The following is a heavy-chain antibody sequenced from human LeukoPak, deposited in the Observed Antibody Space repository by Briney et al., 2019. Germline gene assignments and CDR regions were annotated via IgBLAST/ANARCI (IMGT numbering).Heavy chain of an antibody. V-gene: IGHV3-23*01. Sequence: PGGSLRLSCAASGFTFSSSAMSWVRQAPGKGLEWVSAISGSGGSTYYADSVKGRFTISRDNSKNTLYLQMNSLRAEDTAVYYCARDWAPLVGWFDPWGQGTLVTVSS. CDR3: ARDWAPLVGWFDP. CDR2: ISGSGGST. J-gene: IGHJ5*02. D-gene: IGHD2-8*02. CDR1: GFTFSSSA.